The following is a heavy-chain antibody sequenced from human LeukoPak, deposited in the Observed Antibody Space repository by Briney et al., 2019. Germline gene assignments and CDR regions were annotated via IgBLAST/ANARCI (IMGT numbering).Heavy chain of an antibody. V-gene: IGHV3-23*01. D-gene: IGHD3-22*01. CDR2: ISGSGGST. Sequence: GGSLRLSCAASGFTFSSYAMSWVRQAPGKGLEWVSAISGSGGSTYYADSVKGRFTISRDNSKNTLYLQMNSLRAEDTAVYYCAKDPDDSSGYFHFDYWGQGTLVTVSS. J-gene: IGHJ4*02. CDR1: GFTFSSYA. CDR3: AKDPDDSSGYFHFDY.